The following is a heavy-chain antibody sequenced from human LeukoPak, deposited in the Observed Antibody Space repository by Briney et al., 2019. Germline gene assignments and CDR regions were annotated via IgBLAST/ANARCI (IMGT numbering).Heavy chain of an antibody. CDR1: GFTFSSHW. Sequence: GGSLRLSCAVSGFTFSSHWMSWVRQAPGKGLEWVASINQDGSEKYSVDSVKGRFTISRDNAKNSLYLQMNSLRAEDTAVYYCARGHVVRGVVWDYWGQGTLVTVSS. CDR2: INQDGSEK. J-gene: IGHJ4*02. D-gene: IGHD3-10*01. CDR3: ARGHVVRGVVWDY. V-gene: IGHV3-7*05.